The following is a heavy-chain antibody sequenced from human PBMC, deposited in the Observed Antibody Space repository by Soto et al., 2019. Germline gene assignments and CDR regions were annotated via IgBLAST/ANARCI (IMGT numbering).Heavy chain of an antibody. CDR1: GEFFNNYV. Sequence: QVQLVQSGPEVKEPASSVKVSCKASGEFFNNYVISWVRQAPGQGLEWMGGIIPIFGTINYAEKFEGRVKITADDSTKTVYMELGNLRSEDTALYFCARVFPDGWVEPGVVRGYLDTWGRGTMVIVSS. D-gene: IGHD3-10*01. CDR3: ARVFPDGWVEPGVVRGYLDT. CDR2: IIPIFGTI. V-gene: IGHV1-69*01. J-gene: IGHJ5*02.